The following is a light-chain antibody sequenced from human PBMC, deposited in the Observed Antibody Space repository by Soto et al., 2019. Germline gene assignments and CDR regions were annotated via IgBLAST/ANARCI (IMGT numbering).Light chain of an antibody. CDR2: DVS. Sequence: QSALTQPASMSGSPGQSITISCTGTSSDVGGYNYVSWYQHHPGKAPKLMIYDVSNRPSGVSNRFSGSKSGNTASLTISGLQAEDEADYYCSSYTSSSTPYVFGTGTKLTVL. V-gene: IGLV2-14*01. CDR3: SSYTSSSTPYV. J-gene: IGLJ1*01. CDR1: SSDVGGYNY.